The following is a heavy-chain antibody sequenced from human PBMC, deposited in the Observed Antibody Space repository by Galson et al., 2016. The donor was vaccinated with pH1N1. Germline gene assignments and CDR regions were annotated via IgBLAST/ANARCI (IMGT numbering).Heavy chain of an antibody. CDR2: ITHSGTT. D-gene: IGHD3-10*01. Sequence: ETLSLTCAVYGGSFSHYYWSWIRQSPGKGLEWIGEITHSGTTHYNASHKSRVSMSVDTSRNQFSLKLSSVTAADTAVYYCARLSLGGHTETYGMDVWGQGTTVIVSS. V-gene: IGHV4-34*01. J-gene: IGHJ6*02. CDR1: GGSFSHYY. CDR3: ARLSLGGHTETYGMDV.